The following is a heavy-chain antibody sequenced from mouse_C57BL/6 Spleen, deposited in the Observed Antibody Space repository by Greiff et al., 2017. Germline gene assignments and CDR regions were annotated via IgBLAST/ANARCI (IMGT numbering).Heavy chain of an antibody. J-gene: IGHJ3*01. Sequence: VQLQQSGPELVKPGASVKIPCKASGYTFTDYNMDWVKQSHGKSLEWIGDINPNNGGTIYNQKFKGKATLTVDKSSSTAYMELRSLTSEDTAVYYCASSGYGYDWTWLAYWGQGTLVTVSA. CDR3: ASSGYGYDWTWLAY. V-gene: IGHV1-18*01. D-gene: IGHD2-2*01. CDR1: GYTFTDYN. CDR2: INPNNGGT.